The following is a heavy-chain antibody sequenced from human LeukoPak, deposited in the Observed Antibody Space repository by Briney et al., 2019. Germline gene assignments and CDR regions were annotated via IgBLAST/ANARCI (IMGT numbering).Heavy chain of an antibody. J-gene: IGHJ4*02. Sequence: GGSLRLSCAASGFSVSSNFMSWVRQAPGKGLEWVSIIYSGGSTHYADSVKGRFTISRDNSKNTLYLQMRSLRAEDTAVYYCARDIAYNYDSSGYSYVYWGQGTLVTVSS. CDR3: ARDIAYNYDSSGYSYVY. V-gene: IGHV3-53*01. D-gene: IGHD3-22*01. CDR1: GFSVSSNF. CDR2: IYSGGST.